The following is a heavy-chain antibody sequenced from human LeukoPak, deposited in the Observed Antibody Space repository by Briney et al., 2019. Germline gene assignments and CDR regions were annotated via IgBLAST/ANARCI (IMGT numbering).Heavy chain of an antibody. D-gene: IGHD3-9*01. CDR3: AKAVGNTGYYGRYYFDY. V-gene: IGHV3-23*01. CDR1: GFTFSSYA. J-gene: IGHJ4*02. CDR2: ISGSGGST. Sequence: PGGSLRLSCAASGFTFSSYAMSWVRQAPGKGLEWVSAISGSGGSTYYADSVKGRFTISRDNSKNTLYLQMNSLRAEDTAVYYCAKAVGNTGYYGRYYFDYWGQGTLVTVSS.